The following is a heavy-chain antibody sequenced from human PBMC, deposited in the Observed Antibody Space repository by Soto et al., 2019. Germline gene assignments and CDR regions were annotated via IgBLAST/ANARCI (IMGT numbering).Heavy chain of an antibody. D-gene: IGHD5-18*01. V-gene: IGHV3-21*01. CDR3: ARDYANTGTDNGLDV. J-gene: IGHJ6*02. CDR1: GFTFSSYS. CDR2: ISSSSSYI. Sequence: GSLRLFCAASGFTFSSYSMNWVRQAPGKGPEWVSSISSSSSYIYYADSVKGRFTISRDNAKNSLYLQMNSLRAEDTAVYYCARDYANTGTDNGLDVWGQGTTVTVSS.